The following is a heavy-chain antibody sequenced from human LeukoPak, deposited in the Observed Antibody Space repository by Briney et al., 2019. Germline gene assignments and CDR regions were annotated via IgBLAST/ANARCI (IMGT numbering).Heavy chain of an antibody. Sequence: GGSLRLSCAASGFTFSNYRMHWVRQAPGKGLVWVSRINSDGSSTSNADSVKGRFTISRDNAKNTLYLQMNSLRAEDTAVYYCARDPSYYDSSGCDYWGQGTLVTVSS. CDR2: INSDGSST. J-gene: IGHJ4*02. D-gene: IGHD3-22*01. CDR3: ARDPSYYDSSGCDY. V-gene: IGHV3-74*01. CDR1: GFTFSNYR.